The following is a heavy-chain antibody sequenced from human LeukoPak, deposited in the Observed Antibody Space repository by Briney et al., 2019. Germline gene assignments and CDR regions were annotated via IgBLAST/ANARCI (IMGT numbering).Heavy chain of an antibody. D-gene: IGHD2-2*02. CDR2: IYYSGST. CDR1: GGSISSGDYY. V-gene: IGHV4-30-4*01. Sequence: PSETLSLTCTVSGGSISSGDYYWSWIRQPPGKGLEWIGYIYYSGSTYYNPSLKSRVTISVDTSKNQFSLKLSSVTAADTAVYYCARLPCSSTSCYTPTSLYGMDVWGQGTTVTVSS. J-gene: IGHJ6*02. CDR3: ARLPCSSTSCYTPTSLYGMDV.